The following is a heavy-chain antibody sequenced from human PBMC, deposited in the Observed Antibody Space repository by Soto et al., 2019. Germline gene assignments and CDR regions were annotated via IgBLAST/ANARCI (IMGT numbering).Heavy chain of an antibody. CDR2: LYYSGST. V-gene: IGHV4-39*01. D-gene: IGHD6-13*01. CDR1: GGSISSSSYY. Sequence: SETLSLTCTVSGGSISSSSYYWGWIRQPPGKGLEWIGSLYYSGSTYYNPSLKSRVTISVDTSKNQFSLKLNSVTAADTAVYYCTRHEGGAAADRPLDYWGKGTLVTVSS. CDR3: TRHEGGAAADRPLDY. J-gene: IGHJ4*02.